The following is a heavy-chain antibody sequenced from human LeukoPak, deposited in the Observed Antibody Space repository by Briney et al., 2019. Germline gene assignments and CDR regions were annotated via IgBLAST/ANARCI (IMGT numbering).Heavy chain of an antibody. CDR2: INGDERSR. D-gene: IGHD2-2*01. Sequence: GGFLRLSCEVSGFTFGDYWMHWVRQPPGKGLVWVSRINGDERSRAYADSVKGRFTISRDNAENSLYLQMNSLRVEDTAVYYCARAPTVLVGYCSSSSCQADYWGQGTLVTVSS. CDR1: GFTFGDYW. J-gene: IGHJ4*02. CDR3: ARAPTVLVGYCSSSSCQADY. V-gene: IGHV3-74*01.